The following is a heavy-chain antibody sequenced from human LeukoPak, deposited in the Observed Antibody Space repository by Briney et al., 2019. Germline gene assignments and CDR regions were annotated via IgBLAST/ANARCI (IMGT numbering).Heavy chain of an antibody. CDR2: INPNSGGT. CDR3: ARVSDTVTTDY. Sequence: ASVKVSXKASGYTFTGYYMHWMRQAPGQGLEWMGRINPNSGGTNYAQKFQGRVTMTRDTSISTAYMELSRLRSDDTAVYYCARVSDTVTTDYWGQGTLVTVSS. V-gene: IGHV1-2*06. D-gene: IGHD4-17*01. CDR1: GYTFTGYY. J-gene: IGHJ4*02.